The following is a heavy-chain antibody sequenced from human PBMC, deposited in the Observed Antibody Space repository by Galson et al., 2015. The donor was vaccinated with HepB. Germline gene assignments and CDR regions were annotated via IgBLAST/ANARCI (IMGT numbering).Heavy chain of an antibody. D-gene: IGHD3-22*01. CDR3: ARSVGDYYYDSSGYYPDY. CDR2: IYPGDSDT. Sequence: QSGAEVKKPGESLKISCKGSGYSFTSYWIGWVRQMPGKGLEWMGIIYPGDSDTRYSPSFQGQVTISADKSISTAYLQWSSLKASDTAMYYCARSVGDYYYDSSGYYPDYWGQGTLVTVSS. J-gene: IGHJ4*02. CDR1: GYSFTSYW. V-gene: IGHV5-51*03.